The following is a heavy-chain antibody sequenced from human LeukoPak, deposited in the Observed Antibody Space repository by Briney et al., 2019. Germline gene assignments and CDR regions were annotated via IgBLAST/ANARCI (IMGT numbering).Heavy chain of an antibody. V-gene: IGHV4-30-4*08. D-gene: IGHD3-3*01. CDR2: IYYSGST. J-gene: IGHJ6*03. CDR1: GGSISSGDYY. Sequence: PSETLSLTCTVSGGSISSGDYYWSWIRQPPGKGLEWIGYIYYSGSTYYNPSLKSRVTISVDTSKNQFSLKLSSVTAADTAVYYCARDLYYDFWSGYSGYYYYYYMDVWGKGTTVTVSS. CDR3: ARDLYYDFWSGYSGYYYYYYMDV.